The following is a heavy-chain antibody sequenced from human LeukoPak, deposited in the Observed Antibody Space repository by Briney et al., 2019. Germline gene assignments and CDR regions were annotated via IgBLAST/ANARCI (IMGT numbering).Heavy chain of an antibody. Sequence: GGSLRPSCAASGFTFSSFAMSWVRQAPGKGLEWVSALSGSGGSIYYADSVKGRFTISRDNSRNTLYLQMNSLRAEDTAIYYCAKGGGYSGYDSRDFDYWGQGTLVTVSS. CDR1: GFTFSSFA. J-gene: IGHJ4*02. CDR3: AKGGGYSGYDSRDFDY. V-gene: IGHV3-23*01. CDR2: LSGSGGSI. D-gene: IGHD5-12*01.